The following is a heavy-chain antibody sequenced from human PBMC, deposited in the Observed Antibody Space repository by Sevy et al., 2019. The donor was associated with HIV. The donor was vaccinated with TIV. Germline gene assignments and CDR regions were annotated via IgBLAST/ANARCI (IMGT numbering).Heavy chain of an antibody. D-gene: IGHD3-10*01. V-gene: IGHV3-23*01. Sequence: GGSLRLSCAASGFTFSTYAMTWVRQAPGKGLEWVSVISFSGGSTYYADSVKGRFTISRDNSKNTLYLQMISLRAEGTAVYYCAKDRVSGTYYTGDFDYWGQGPLVTVSS. CDR1: GFTFSTYA. CDR3: AKDRVSGTYYTGDFDY. J-gene: IGHJ4*02. CDR2: ISFSGGST.